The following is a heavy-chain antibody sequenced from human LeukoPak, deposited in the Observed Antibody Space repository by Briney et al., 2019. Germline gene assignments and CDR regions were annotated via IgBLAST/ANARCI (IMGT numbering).Heavy chain of an antibody. J-gene: IGHJ5*02. V-gene: IGHV4-31*03. Sequence: SETLSLTCTVSGGSISSGGYYWSWIRQHPGKGLEWIGYIYYSGSTYYNPSLKSRVTISVDTSKNRFSLKLSSVTAADTAVYYCARDFGSSSHWFDPWGQGTLVTVSS. CDR2: IYYSGST. CDR1: GGSISSGGYY. D-gene: IGHD6-6*01. CDR3: ARDFGSSSHWFDP.